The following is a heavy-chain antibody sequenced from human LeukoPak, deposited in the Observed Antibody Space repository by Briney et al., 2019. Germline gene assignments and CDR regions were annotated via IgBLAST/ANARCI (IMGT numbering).Heavy chain of an antibody. CDR1: GFTFSNYW. Sequence: VGSLRLSCVASGFTFSNYWMHWLRQAPGQGLLWVSRINSDGNTADYADSVKGRFTISRDNAKNTLYLQMNSLRAKDTAVYYCARDLSGRYYGDYWGQGTLVTVSS. CDR3: ARDLSGRYYGDY. V-gene: IGHV3-74*01. CDR2: INSDGNTA. J-gene: IGHJ4*02. D-gene: IGHD1-26*01.